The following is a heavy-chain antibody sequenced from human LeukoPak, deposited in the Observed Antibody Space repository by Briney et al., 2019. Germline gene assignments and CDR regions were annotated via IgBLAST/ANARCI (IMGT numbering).Heavy chain of an antibody. CDR3: ARGGAYSGYDYFDS. J-gene: IGHJ4*02. Sequence: ASVKVSCKVSGGTVSTFAINWVRQAPGQGLEWMGGIVPVLNSPNYAQQFQGRVTFPADESTNQAYMELRSQRSEDTAVYYCARGGAYSGYDYFDSWGQGTLVPVSS. V-gene: IGHV1-69*13. CDR1: GGTVSTFA. CDR2: IVPVLNSP. D-gene: IGHD5-12*01.